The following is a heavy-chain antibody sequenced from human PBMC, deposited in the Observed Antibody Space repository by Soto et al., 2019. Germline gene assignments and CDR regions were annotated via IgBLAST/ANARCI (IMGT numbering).Heavy chain of an antibody. Sequence: SETLSLTCTVSGGSISSGGYYWSWIRQHPGKGLEWIGYIYYSGSTYYNPSLKSRVTISVDTSKNQFSLKLSSVTAADTAVYYCARVPYYDSSGYYYPAFDIWGQGTMVTVSS. J-gene: IGHJ3*02. V-gene: IGHV4-31*03. CDR1: GGSISSGGYY. CDR3: ARVPYYDSSGYYYPAFDI. D-gene: IGHD3-22*01. CDR2: IYYSGST.